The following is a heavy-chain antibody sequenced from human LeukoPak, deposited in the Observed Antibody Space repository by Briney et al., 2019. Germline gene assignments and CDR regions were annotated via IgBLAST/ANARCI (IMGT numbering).Heavy chain of an antibody. J-gene: IGHJ4*02. CDR2: IKQDGSEK. CDR1: GFTFSDYW. V-gene: IGHV3-7*03. D-gene: IGHD5-18*01. CDR3: ARDRDTAMVTIDY. Sequence: PGGSLRLSCAASGFTFSDYWMSWVRQAPGKGLEWMANIKQDGSEKYYVDSVKGRFTISRDNAKNSLYLQMNSLRAEDTAVYYCARDRDTAMVTIDYWGQGTLVTVSS.